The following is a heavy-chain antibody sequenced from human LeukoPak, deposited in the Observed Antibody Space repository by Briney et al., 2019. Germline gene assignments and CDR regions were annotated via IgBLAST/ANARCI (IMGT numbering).Heavy chain of an antibody. CDR1: GGSFSGYY. J-gene: IGHJ4*02. V-gene: IGHV4-34*01. CDR2: INHSGST. CDR3: ARRGRTTIDY. Sequence: PSETLSLTCAVYGGSFSGYYWSWIRQPPGKGLEWIGEINHSGSTNYNPSLKSRVTISVDTSKNQFSLKLSSVTAADTAVYYCARRGRTTIDYWGQGTLVTVSS. D-gene: IGHD1-1*01.